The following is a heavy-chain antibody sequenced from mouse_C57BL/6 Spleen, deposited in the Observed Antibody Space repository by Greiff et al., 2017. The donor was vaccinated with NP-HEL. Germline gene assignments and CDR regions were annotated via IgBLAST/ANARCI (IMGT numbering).Heavy chain of an antibody. V-gene: IGHV1-9*01. Sequence: QVQLKQSGAELMKPGASVKLSCKATGYTFTGYWIEWVKQRPGHGLEWIGEILPGSGSTNYNEKFKGKATFTADTSSNTAYMQLSSLTTEDSAIYYCARLDYDYDETVYYFDYWGQGTTLTVSS. J-gene: IGHJ2*01. CDR1: GYTFTGYW. CDR2: ILPGSGST. D-gene: IGHD2-4*01. CDR3: ARLDYDYDETVYYFDY.